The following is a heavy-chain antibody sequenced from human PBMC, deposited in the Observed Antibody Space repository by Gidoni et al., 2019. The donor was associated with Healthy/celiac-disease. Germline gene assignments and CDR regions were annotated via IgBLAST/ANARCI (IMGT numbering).Heavy chain of an antibody. Sequence: TFSSYAMHWVRQAPGKGLEWVAVISYDGSNKYYADSVKGRFTISRDNSKNTLYLQMNSLRAEDTAVYYCARDYYDTGDYWGQGTLVTVSS. J-gene: IGHJ4*02. CDR3: ARDYYDTGDY. V-gene: IGHV3-30-3*01. CDR1: TFSSYA. D-gene: IGHD3-22*01. CDR2: ISYDGSNK.